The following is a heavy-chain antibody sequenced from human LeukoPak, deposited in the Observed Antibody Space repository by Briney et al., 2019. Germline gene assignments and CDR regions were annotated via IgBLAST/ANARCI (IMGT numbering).Heavy chain of an antibody. CDR1: AFTFFDAW. J-gene: IGHJ3*02. CDR3: ASGPRNAFDI. CDR2: VKSKTHGETT. Sequence: AASAFTFFDAWMSWVRQAPGKGLEWVGHVKSKTHGETTDYGAPVKGRFTISRDDSKNTVYLQMNSLKIEDTAMYFCASGPRNAFDIWGQGTMVTVSS. V-gene: IGHV3-15*01.